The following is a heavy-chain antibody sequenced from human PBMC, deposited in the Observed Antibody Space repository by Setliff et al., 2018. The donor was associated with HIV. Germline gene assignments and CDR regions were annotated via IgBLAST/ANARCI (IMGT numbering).Heavy chain of an antibody. V-gene: IGHV4-39*07. CDR3: ARGPPFAY. CDR1: GGPFIGSSFQ. CDR2: IAYSGTTMYS. J-gene: IGHJ4*02. Sequence: PSETLSLTCTVSGGPFIGSSFQSTWIRQTPGKGLEWTADIAYSGTTMYSNYNPSLESRVIISEDTSRDQFFLKLTSVTADDTGIYYCARGPPFAYWGQGLLVTVSS.